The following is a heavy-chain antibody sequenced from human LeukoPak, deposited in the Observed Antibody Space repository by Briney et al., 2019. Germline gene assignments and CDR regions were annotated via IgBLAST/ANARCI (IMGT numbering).Heavy chain of an antibody. CDR3: ARVLSGSWDWFDP. V-gene: IGHV3-74*01. D-gene: IGHD3-22*01. CDR2: INPDGTTT. CDR1: GFTFSRYW. Sequence: GGSLRLSCAASGFTFSRYWIHWVRQAPGKGLEWVSRINPDGTTTTYADSVKGRFTISRDNAKNMVFLQMNSLRAEDTAVYYCARVLSGSWDWFDPWGQGTLVTVSS. J-gene: IGHJ5*02.